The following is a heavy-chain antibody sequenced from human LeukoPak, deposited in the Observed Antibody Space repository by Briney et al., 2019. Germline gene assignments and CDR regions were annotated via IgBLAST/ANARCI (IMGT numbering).Heavy chain of an antibody. V-gene: IGHV3-23*01. J-gene: IGHJ4*02. D-gene: IGHD2-21*01. CDR1: GFTFSSYA. Sequence: GGSLRLSCAASGFTFSSYAMTWIRQAPGKGLEWVSSISGSGGSTYYADSVKGRFTISRDNSRNMLFLQMNRLRAEDAAVYYCAKAPVTTCSGAYCYPFDYWGQGTLVTVSS. CDR2: ISGSGGST. CDR3: AKAPVTTCSGAYCYPFDY.